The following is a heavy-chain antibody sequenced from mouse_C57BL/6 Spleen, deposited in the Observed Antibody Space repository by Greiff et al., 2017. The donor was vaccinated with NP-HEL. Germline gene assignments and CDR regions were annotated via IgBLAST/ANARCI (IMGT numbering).Heavy chain of an antibody. V-gene: IGHV5-9*04. J-gene: IGHJ4*01. CDR2: ISGGGGNT. CDR3: ARRGNWDYAMDY. Sequence: EVQLQESGGGLVKPGGSLKLSCAASGFTFSSYTMSWVRQTPEKRLEWVATISGGGGNTYYPDSVKGRFTISRDNAKNTLYLQMSSLRSEDTALYYCARRGNWDYAMDYWGQGTSVTVSS. D-gene: IGHD4-1*01. CDR1: GFTFSSYT.